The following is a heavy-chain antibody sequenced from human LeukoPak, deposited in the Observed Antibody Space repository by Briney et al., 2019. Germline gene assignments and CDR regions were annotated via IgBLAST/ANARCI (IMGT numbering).Heavy chain of an antibody. J-gene: IGHJ3*02. CDR1: GFTFSSYA. CDR2: ISYDGSNK. V-gene: IGHV3-30*04. CDR3: ARAGLRSAFDI. D-gene: IGHD4-17*01. Sequence: GGSLRLSCAASGFTFSSYAMHWVRQAPGKGLEWVAVISYDGSNKYYADSVKGRFTISRDSAKNSLYLQMNSLRAEDTAVYYCARAGLRSAFDIWGQGTMVTVSS.